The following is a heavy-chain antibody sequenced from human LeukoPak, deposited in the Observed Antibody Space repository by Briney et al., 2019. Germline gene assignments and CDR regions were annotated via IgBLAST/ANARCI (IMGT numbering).Heavy chain of an antibody. V-gene: IGHV4-59*01. J-gene: IGHJ4*02. CDR3: ARVTGYVMEDYFDY. CDR1: GGSISSYY. CDR2: IYYSGST. D-gene: IGHD6-13*01. Sequence: SETLSLTCTVAGGSISSYYWSWIRQPPGKGLEWIGYIYYSGSTNYNPSLKSRVTISVDTSKNQFSLRLSSVTAADTAVYYCARVTGYVMEDYFDYWGQGTLVTVSS.